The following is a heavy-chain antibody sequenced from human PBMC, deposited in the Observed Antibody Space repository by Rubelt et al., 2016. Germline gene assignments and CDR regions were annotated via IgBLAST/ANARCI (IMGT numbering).Heavy chain of an antibody. D-gene: IGHD5-12*01. V-gene: IGHV3-53*01. J-gene: IGHJ5*02. Sequence: EVQVVGSGGGLIQPGGSLRLSCAVSGFTVDRDIMTWVRQAPGKGLEWVSIIHSGGSNFHADSVKGRFTISRDTSKITLYLQMNSLRVEDTAVYYCATRGSWGQGTLVTVSS. CDR2: IHSGGSN. CDR1: GFTVDRDI. CDR3: ATRGS.